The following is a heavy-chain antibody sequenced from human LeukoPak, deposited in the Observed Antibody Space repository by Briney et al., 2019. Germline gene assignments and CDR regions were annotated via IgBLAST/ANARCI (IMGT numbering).Heavy chain of an antibody. CDR2: ISSSGSGGNT. D-gene: IGHD4-17*01. CDR1: GFTFSSYA. V-gene: IGHV3-23*01. Sequence: GGSLRLSCAASGFTFSSYAMSWARQAPGKGLEWVSGISSSGSGGNTYYADSVKGRFTISRDNSKNTLYLQMNSLRAEDTAVYYCAKVSHPATVTTDYFDYWGQGTLVTVSS. CDR3: AKVSHPATVTTDYFDY. J-gene: IGHJ4*02.